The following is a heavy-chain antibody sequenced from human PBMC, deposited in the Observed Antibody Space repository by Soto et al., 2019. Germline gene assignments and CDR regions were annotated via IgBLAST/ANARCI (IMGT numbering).Heavy chain of an antibody. D-gene: IGHD5-18*01. J-gene: IGHJ1*01. Sequence: QVQVVQSGAEVKKPGSSVKLSCKASGRTFSSFPTSWVRQVPGQGLEWVGGVISASGSVTYAPKFQGRVTITAVNSAGIGYMELTSLTSEDTAIYYCARVGSRDAYNYVLDHWGPGTMVTVSS. CDR1: GRTFSSFP. CDR2: VISASGSV. CDR3: ARVGSRDAYNYVLDH. V-gene: IGHV1-69*06.